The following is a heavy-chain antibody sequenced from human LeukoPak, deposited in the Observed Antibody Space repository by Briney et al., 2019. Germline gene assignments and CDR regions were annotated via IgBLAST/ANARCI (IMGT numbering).Heavy chain of an antibody. D-gene: IGHD3-3*01. V-gene: IGHV3-7*01. Sequence: GGSLRLSCAASGFTFSTYWMSWVRQAPGKGLEWVANIKEDGSEKYYVDSMKGRFTISRDNAKNSLNLQMTSLRADDTAVYYCARDLITIFGVVNFRDYWGQGTLVTVSS. CDR3: ARDLITIFGVVNFRDY. CDR2: IKEDGSEK. J-gene: IGHJ4*02. CDR1: GFTFSTYW.